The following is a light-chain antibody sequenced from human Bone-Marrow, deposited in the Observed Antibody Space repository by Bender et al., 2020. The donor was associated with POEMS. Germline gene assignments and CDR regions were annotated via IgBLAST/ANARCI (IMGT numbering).Light chain of an antibody. CDR1: SNDIGGHNY. V-gene: IGLV2-14*03. Sequence: QSALTQPASVSGSPGQSITISCTGTSNDIGGHNYVSWYQQHPGKAPKLFIYDVSSRPSGVSNRFSASKSGTSASLAITGLQSDDEAIYFCVAWDASLNGWVFGGGTKLTVL. CDR3: VAWDASLNGWV. CDR2: DVS. J-gene: IGLJ3*02.